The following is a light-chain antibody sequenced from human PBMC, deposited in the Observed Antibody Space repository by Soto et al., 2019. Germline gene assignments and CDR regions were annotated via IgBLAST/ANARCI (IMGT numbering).Light chain of an antibody. CDR1: SSDVGGYNY. Sequence: QFVLTQPASVSGSPGESITISCTGTSSDVGGYNYVSWYQQHPGKAPKLMIYDVSNRPSGVSNRFSGSKSGNTASLTISGLQAEDEADYYCSSYTSSSTYVFGTGTKVTDL. CDR2: DVS. V-gene: IGLV2-14*03. CDR3: SSYTSSSTYV. J-gene: IGLJ1*01.